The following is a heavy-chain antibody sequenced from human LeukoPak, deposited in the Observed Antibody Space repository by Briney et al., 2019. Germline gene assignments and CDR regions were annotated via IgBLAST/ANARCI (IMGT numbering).Heavy chain of an antibody. V-gene: IGHV3-23*01. D-gene: IGHD3-3*01. CDR1: GFTFSSYA. CDR3: AKRMRFLEWFNEGQPNCYGMDV. Sequence: GGSLRLSCAASGFTFSSYAMSWVRQAPGKGLEWVSAISGSGGSTYYADSVKGRFTISRDNSKNALYLQMNSLRAEDTAVYYCAKRMRFLEWFNEGQPNCYGMDVWGQGTTVTVSS. CDR2: ISGSGGST. J-gene: IGHJ6*02.